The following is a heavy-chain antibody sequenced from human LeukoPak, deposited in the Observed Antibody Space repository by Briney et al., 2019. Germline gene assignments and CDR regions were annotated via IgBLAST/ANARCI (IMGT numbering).Heavy chain of an antibody. CDR2: IREDGGHT. D-gene: IGHD1-26*01. Sequence: GGSLRLSCVTSGFTFTNHWMSWVRQAPGKGLEWVANIREDGGHTNYVDSVKGRFSISRDNAKNSLYLQMNSLRAEDTAVYYCATERSYYESPEGSVGAFDIWGPGTMVTVSS. CDR1: GFTFTNHW. V-gene: IGHV3-7*01. J-gene: IGHJ3*02. CDR3: ATERSYYESPEGSVGAFDI.